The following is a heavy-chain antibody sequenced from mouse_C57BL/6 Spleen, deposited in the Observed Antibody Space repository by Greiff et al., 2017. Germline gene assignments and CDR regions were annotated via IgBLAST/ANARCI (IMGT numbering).Heavy chain of an antibody. J-gene: IGHJ4*01. CDR3: ARGGIYYDYDEDAMDY. D-gene: IGHD2-4*01. V-gene: IGHV5-4*01. Sequence: EVHLVESGGGLVKPGGSLKLSCAASGFTFSSYAMSWVRQTPEKRLEWVATISDGGSYTYYPDNVKGRFTISRDNAKNNLYLQMSHLKSEDTAMYYCARGGIYYDYDEDAMDYWGQGTSVTVSS. CDR1: GFTFSSYA. CDR2: ISDGGSYT.